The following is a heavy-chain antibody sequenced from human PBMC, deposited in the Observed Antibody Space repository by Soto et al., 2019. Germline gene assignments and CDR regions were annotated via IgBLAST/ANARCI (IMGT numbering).Heavy chain of an antibody. CDR3: ARAGYRYGWDY. V-gene: IGHV4-38-2*01. CDR2: IYHTGST. D-gene: IGHD6-19*01. J-gene: IGHJ4*01. Sequence: SETLSLTCAVSGYSISNGYYWGWIRQPPGKGPEWIGSIYHTGSTYYNPSLKSRVTISVDTSKNQFSLKLSSVTAADTAVYYCARAGYRYGWDYWGHGTLVTVSS. CDR1: GYSISNGYY.